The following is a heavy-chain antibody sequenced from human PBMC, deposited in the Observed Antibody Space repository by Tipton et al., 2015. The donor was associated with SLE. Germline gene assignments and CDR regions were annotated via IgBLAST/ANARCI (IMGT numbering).Heavy chain of an antibody. J-gene: IGHJ4*02. Sequence: TLSLTCAVSGYSISSGYYWGWIRQPPGKGLEWIGNMYHSGSTYYNPSLKSRVTMSVDRSKNQFSLKLNSVTAADTALYYCARGASSLDYWGLGTLVTVSS. D-gene: IGHD6-6*01. V-gene: IGHV4-38-2*01. CDR1: GYSISSGYY. CDR2: MYHSGST. CDR3: ARGASSLDY.